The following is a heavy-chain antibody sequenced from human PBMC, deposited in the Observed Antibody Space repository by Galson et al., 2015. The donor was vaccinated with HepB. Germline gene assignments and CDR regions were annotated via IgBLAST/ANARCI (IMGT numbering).Heavy chain of an antibody. D-gene: IGHD2-15*01. Sequence: SLRLSCAASGFTFSSYGMHWVRQAPGKGLEWVAVIWYDGSNKYYADSVKGRFTISRDNSKNTLYLQMNSLRAEDTAVYYCARDSGDGVVVVAAHFDYWGQGTLVTVSS. CDR2: IWYDGSNK. CDR3: ARDSGDGVVVVAAHFDY. V-gene: IGHV3-33*01. J-gene: IGHJ4*02. CDR1: GFTFSSYG.